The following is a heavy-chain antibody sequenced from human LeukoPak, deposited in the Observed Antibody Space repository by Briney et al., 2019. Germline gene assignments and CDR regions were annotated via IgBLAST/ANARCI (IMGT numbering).Heavy chain of an antibody. CDR3: ARDDRGNWFDP. Sequence: GGSLRLSCAASGFTLSSYWMSWGRQAPGKGLEWVANIKQDGSEKYYVDSVKGRFTISRDNAKNSLYLQMNSLRAEDTAVYYCARDDRGNWFDPWGQGTLVTVSS. J-gene: IGHJ5*02. D-gene: IGHD3-10*01. CDR2: IKQDGSEK. CDR1: GFTLSSYW. V-gene: IGHV3-7*01.